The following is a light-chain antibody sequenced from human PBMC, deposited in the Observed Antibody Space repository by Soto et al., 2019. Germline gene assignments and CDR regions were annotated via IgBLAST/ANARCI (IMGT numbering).Light chain of an antibody. CDR3: QQYNNWPPLT. CDR1: QSVGSK. J-gene: IGKJ4*01. Sequence: EVVMTQSPATLSVSPGERATLSCRASQSVGSKLAWYQQKPGQAPRLLIFDAFTRARGILARFSGSGSGTDFPLFHSRLQYEDFAVYYCQQYNNWPPLTFGEGTKVEI. CDR2: DAF. V-gene: IGKV3-15*01.